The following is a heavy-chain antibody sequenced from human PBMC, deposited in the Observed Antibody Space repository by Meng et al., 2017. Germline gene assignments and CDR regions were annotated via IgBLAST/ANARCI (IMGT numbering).Heavy chain of an antibody. D-gene: IGHD6-19*01. CDR3: ARDGIAVDGFDY. CDR1: SYYCTSYG. CDR2: ISAYNCTT. Sequence: QVSLVQVGAVGKKPGASVKVSCSASSYYCTSYGISCVRQGPGQGVERMGWISAYNCTTNYARKLQGRVTMTTDTSMSPAYMELTSLGSDDTAVYYCARDGIAVDGFDYWGQGTLVTVSS. V-gene: IGHV1-18*01. J-gene: IGHJ4*02.